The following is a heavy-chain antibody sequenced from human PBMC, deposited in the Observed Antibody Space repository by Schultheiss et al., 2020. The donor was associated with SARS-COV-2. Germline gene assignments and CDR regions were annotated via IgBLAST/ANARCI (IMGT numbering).Heavy chain of an antibody. CDR3: AISYYDFWSGPPVGGYFDY. D-gene: IGHD3-3*01. CDR1: GGTFSSFA. J-gene: IGHJ4*02. Sequence: SVKVSCKASGGTFSSFAISWVRQAPGQGLEWMGGITPTFGTANYAQKLQGRVTMTTDTSTSTAYMELRSLRSDDTAVYYCAISYYDFWSGPPVGGYFDYWGQGTLVTVSS. V-gene: IGHV1-69*05. CDR2: ITPTFGTA.